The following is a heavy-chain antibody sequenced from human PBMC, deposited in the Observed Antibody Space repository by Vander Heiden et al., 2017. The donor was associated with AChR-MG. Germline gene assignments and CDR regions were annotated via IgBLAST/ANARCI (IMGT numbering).Heavy chain of an antibody. CDR3: VRRDQQRADY. V-gene: IGHV3-74*01. D-gene: IGHD6-13*01. J-gene: IGHJ4*02. Sequence: EVHPVGSGGGLVQPAGSLGLSGEASGCTFGRYWMDWVRQAPGKGLVWVTRINSDGSSKSYADSVEGRFTITRDNAKNTLYLQMNSLRAEDTAVYYCVRRDQQRADYWGQGTLVTVSS. CDR1: GCTFGRYW. CDR2: INSDGSSK.